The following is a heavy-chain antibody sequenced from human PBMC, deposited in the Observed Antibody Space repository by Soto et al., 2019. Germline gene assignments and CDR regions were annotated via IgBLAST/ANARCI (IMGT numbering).Heavy chain of an antibody. CDR1: GFTFSSYA. CDR3: AKGDYDFWSGYYYPLGY. CDR2: ISGSGGST. D-gene: IGHD3-3*01. Sequence: GGSLRLSCAASGFTFSSYAMSWVRQAPGKGLEWVSAISGSGGSTYYADSVKGRFTISRDNSKNTLYLQMNSLRAEDTAVYYCAKGDYDFWSGYYYPLGYWGQGTLV. J-gene: IGHJ4*02. V-gene: IGHV3-23*01.